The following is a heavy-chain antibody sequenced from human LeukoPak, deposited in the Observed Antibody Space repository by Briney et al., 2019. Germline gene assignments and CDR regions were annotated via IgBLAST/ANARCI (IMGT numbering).Heavy chain of an antibody. V-gene: IGHV1-69*13. CDR1: GGTFSRYP. J-gene: IGHJ6*01. CDR3: ARSGRYPGGYQGVDV. Sequence: GASVKVSCKASGGTFSRYPISWVRQAPGQGLEGMGGIIPVFGTTTYAQKFQGRVPITADESTKTAYMGLSSLRFGHTAVYYCARSGRYPGGYQGVDVWGQGTTVTVSS. D-gene: IGHD3-16*01. CDR2: IIPVFGTT.